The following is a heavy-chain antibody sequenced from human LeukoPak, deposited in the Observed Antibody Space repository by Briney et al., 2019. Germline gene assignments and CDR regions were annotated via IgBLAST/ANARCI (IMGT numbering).Heavy chain of an antibody. CDR1: AVSICVYQ. Sequence: PSDTPSHTSIVSAVSICVYQVRFIRGPRGAGLESIGYISHSGSINYNPSLKSGVTISVDTCKNQLSVKLTTVTAAATAVYHCVRLQPNTGEWAFDIWGQGTMVSVSS. D-gene: IGHD1-1*01. CDR2: ISHSGSI. CDR3: VRLQPNTGEWAFDI. J-gene: IGHJ3*02. V-gene: IGHV4-59*07.